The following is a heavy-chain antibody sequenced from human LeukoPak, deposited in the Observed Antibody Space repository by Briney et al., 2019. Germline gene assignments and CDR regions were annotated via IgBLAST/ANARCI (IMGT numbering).Heavy chain of an antibody. J-gene: IGHJ4*02. V-gene: IGHV3-23*01. D-gene: IGHD6-19*01. CDR2: DTAGGGGT. CDR1: GFILNNYA. CDR3: AKKIAVPGTKSLAAFDF. Sequence: GGSLRLSCAASGFILNNYALSWVRQAPGKGLEWVSADTAGGGGTYYADSVKGRFTISRDNSKNTLYLQMNSLSAEDTAVYYCAKKIAVPGTKSLAAFDFWGQGTLVTVSS.